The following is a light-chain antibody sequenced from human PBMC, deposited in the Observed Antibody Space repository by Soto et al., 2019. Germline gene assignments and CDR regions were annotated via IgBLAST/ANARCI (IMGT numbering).Light chain of an antibody. CDR1: QSVGNY. V-gene: IGKV3-11*01. Sequence: EIVLTQSPATLSLSPGERATLSCRASQSVGNYLGWYQQRPGQAPRLLIYDASERAAGIPARFSGSGSGTDFTLTINSLEPEDFALYYCHPRYTWPRAFGQGTRLEIK. J-gene: IGKJ5*01. CDR2: DAS. CDR3: HPRYTWPRA.